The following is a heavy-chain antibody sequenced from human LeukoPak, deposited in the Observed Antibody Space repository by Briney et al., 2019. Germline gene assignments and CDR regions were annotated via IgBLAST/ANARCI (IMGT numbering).Heavy chain of an antibody. V-gene: IGHV4-59*01. J-gene: IGHJ6*03. CDR1: AGSISGFF. D-gene: IGHD5-18*01. CDR2: ISYSGST. CDR3: ARTYRYGSFPVYHYYMDV. Sequence: LSGTLSLTCTVSAGSISGFFWSWIRQPPGKGLEWIGYISYSGSTNYNPSLKSRVTISSDTSKNQVSLKLSSVTAADTAVYYCARTYRYGSFPVYHYYMDVWGKGTTVTVSS.